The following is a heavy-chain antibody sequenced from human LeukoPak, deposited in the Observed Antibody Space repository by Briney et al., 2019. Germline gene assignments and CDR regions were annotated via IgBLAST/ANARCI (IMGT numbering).Heavy chain of an antibody. CDR3: ARDSDIVAIDY. D-gene: IGHD5-12*01. CDR1: GFTFSSYS. Sequence: GGSLRLSCAASGFTFSSYSMNWVRQAPGKGLEWVSSISSSSSYIYYADSVKGRFTISRDNAKNSLYLQMNSLRAEDTAVYYCARDSDIVAIDYWGQGTLVTVSS. J-gene: IGHJ4*02. CDR2: ISSSSSYI. V-gene: IGHV3-21*01.